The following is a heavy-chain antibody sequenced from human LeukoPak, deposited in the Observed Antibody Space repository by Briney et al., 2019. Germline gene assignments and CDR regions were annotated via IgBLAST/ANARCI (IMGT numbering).Heavy chain of an antibody. CDR1: GFTFSSYA. D-gene: IGHD5-12*01. V-gene: IGHV3-23*01. CDR2: ISGSGGST. CDR3: AKDGKGYSGYDYRDWFDP. Sequence: PGGSLRLSCAASGFTFSSYAMSWVRQAPGKGLEWVSAISGSGGSTYYADSVKGRFTISRDNSKNTLYLQMNSLRVEDTAVYYCAKDGKGYSGYDYRDWFDPWGQGTLVTVSS. J-gene: IGHJ5*02.